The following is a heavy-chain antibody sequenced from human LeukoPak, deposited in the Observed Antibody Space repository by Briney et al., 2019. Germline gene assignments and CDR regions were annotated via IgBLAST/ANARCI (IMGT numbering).Heavy chain of an antibody. V-gene: IGHV1-69*05. CDR1: GGTFSSYA. Sequence: GASVKVSCKASGGTFSSYAISWVRQAPGQGLEWMGGIIPIFGTANYAQKFQGRVTMTTDTSTSTAYMELRSLRSDDTAVYYCARERLLEWLFRYYYYMDVWGKGTTVTVSS. CDR2: IIPIFGTA. J-gene: IGHJ6*03. D-gene: IGHD3-3*01. CDR3: ARERLLEWLFRYYYYMDV.